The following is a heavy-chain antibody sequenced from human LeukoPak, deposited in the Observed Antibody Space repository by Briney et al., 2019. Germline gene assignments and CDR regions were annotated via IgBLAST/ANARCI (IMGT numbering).Heavy chain of an antibody. D-gene: IGHD6-19*01. Sequence: GGSLRLPCAASGFTFSSYAMSWVRQAPGKGLEWVSAISGSGGSTYHADSVKGRFTISRDNSKNTLYLQMNSLRAEDTAVYYCAKDGDYTTGWYYFDYWGQGTLVTVSS. V-gene: IGHV3-23*01. CDR3: AKDGDYTTGWYYFDY. CDR2: ISGSGGST. CDR1: GFTFSSYA. J-gene: IGHJ4*02.